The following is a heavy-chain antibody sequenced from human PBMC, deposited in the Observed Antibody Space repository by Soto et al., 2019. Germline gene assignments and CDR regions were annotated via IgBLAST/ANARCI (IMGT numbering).Heavy chain of an antibody. J-gene: IGHJ5*02. CDR2: ISAYNGNT. CDR1: GYTFTSYG. V-gene: IGHV1-18*04. CDR3: ARWASLFNWFDP. Sequence: ASVKVSCKASGYTFTSYGISWVRQAPGQGLEWMGWISAYNGNTNYAQKLQGRVTMTTDTSTSTAYMELRSLRTDDTAVYYCARWASLFNWFDPWGQGTLVTVSS.